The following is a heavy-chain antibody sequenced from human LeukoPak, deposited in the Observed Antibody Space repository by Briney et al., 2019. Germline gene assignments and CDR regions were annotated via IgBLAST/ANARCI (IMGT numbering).Heavy chain of an antibody. CDR1: GFTFSTYW. CDR2: INTDGSNT. Sequence: GGSLRLSCAASGFTFSTYWMHLVRQGPGKGLVWVSRINTDGSNTNYADSVKGRFTISRDNAENTLYLQMNSLRVEDTAVYYCARAEDCSSTSCPRAFDIWGQGTMVTVSS. D-gene: IGHD2-2*01. J-gene: IGHJ3*02. V-gene: IGHV3-74*01. CDR3: ARAEDCSSTSCPRAFDI.